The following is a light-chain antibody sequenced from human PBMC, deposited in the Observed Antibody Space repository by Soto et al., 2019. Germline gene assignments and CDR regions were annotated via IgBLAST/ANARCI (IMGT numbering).Light chain of an antibody. J-gene: IGKJ5*01. CDR3: QQYDSYPYT. CDR1: QSIGNW. CDR2: KAS. Sequence: DIQMTQSPSTLSASEGGRVTITCRASQSIGNWLAWYQQKTGKAPKLLIYKASILQSGVPARFSGSGSGTEFTLTISSLQPDDFATYYCQQYDSYPYTFGQGTRLEIK. V-gene: IGKV1-5*03.